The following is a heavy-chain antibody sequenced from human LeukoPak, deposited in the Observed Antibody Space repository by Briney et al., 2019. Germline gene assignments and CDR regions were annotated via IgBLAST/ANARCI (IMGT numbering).Heavy chain of an antibody. D-gene: IGHD3-3*01. V-gene: IGHV4-30-2*01. J-gene: IGHJ5*02. Sequence: PSETLSLTCAVSGGSISSGGYSWSWIRQPPGKGLEWYGYIYHSGSTYYNPSLKSRVTISVDRSKNQFSLKLSSVTAADTAVYYCARDGHGSGPHRVIDPWGQGTLVTVSS. CDR3: ARDGHGSGPHRVIDP. CDR1: GGSISSGGYS. CDR2: IYHSGST.